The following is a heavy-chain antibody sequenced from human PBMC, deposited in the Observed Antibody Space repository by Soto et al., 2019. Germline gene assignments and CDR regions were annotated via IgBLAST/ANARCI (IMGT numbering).Heavy chain of an antibody. J-gene: IGHJ4*02. CDR2: ISAYNGNT. Sequence: GFRFTSYGISWVRQAPGKGLEWMGWISAYNGNTNYAQKHQGRGTMTTDTSTSTAYMELRSLRSDDTAVYYCARDELQLDFDYWGQRTLVTVSS. V-gene: IGHV1-18*01. CDR1: GFRFTSYG. D-gene: IGHD6-13*01. CDR3: ARDELQLDFDY.